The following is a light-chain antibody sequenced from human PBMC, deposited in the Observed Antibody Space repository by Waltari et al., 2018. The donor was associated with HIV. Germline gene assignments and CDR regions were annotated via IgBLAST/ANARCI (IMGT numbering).Light chain of an antibody. CDR2: SNN. V-gene: IGLV1-44*01. J-gene: IGLJ3*02. CDR1: SSSIGTYT. CDR3: ATWDASLNGWV. Sequence: QSVLTQPPSASGTPGQRVTISCSGRSSSIGTYTINWYRQLPGMAPNLLMYSNNQRPTEVPDRFAGSKAGNSASPASSGLQSEDEADYSGATWDASLNGWVFGGGTKLTVL.